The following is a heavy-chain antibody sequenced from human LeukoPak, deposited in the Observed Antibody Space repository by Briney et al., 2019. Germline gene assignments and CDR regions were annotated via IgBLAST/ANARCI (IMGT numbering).Heavy chain of an antibody. V-gene: IGHV4-59*08. CDR2: IYYSGST. D-gene: IGHD3-22*01. CDR3: ARLSGPADSRPGVDYYYGMDV. J-gene: IGHJ6*02. Sequence: SGTLSLTCTVSGGSISSYYWSWIRQPPGKGLEWIGYIYYSGSTNYNPSLKSRVTISVDTSKNQFSLKLSSVTAADTAVYYCARLSGPADSRPGVDYYYGMDVWGQGTTVTVSS. CDR1: GGSISSYY.